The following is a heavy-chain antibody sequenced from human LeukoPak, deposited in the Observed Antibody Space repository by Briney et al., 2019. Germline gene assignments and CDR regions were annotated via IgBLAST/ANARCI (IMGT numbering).Heavy chain of an antibody. D-gene: IGHD1-26*01. CDR2: IYPGDSDT. CDR3: ARRSGSYSDY. V-gene: IGHV5-51*01. Sequence: GESLKISCKGSGYSFTSYWIGWVRQMPGKGLEWMGIIYPGDSDTRYRPSFQGQVTMSADKSIGTAYLQWSSLKTSDAATYYCARRSGSYSDYWGQGTLVTVSS. J-gene: IGHJ4*02. CDR1: GYSFTSYW.